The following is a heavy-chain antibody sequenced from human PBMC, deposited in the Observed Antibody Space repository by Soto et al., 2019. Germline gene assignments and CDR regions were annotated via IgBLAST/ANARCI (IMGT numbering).Heavy chain of an antibody. V-gene: IGHV3-21*06. CDR2: ISSTTNYI. CDR3: ARESEDLTSNFDY. J-gene: IGHJ4*02. Sequence: GGSLRLSCAAPGFTFTRYSMNWVRQAPGKGLEWVSSISSTTNYIYYGDSMKGRFTISRDNAKNLLYLEMNSLRAEDTAVYYCARESEDLTSNFDYWGQGTLVTVSS. CDR1: GFTFTRYS.